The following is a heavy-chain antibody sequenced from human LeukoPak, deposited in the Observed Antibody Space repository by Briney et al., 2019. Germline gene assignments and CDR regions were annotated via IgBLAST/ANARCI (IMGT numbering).Heavy chain of an antibody. J-gene: IGHJ4*02. V-gene: IGHV6-1*01. D-gene: IGHD1-14*01. CDR1: GDSASSKSAA. CDR2: TYYRSKWHN. CDR3: VRSAGPLDY. Sequence: SQTLSLTCAISGDSASSKSAAWNWIRQSPSRGLEWLGRTYYRSKWHNGYAVSVKSRITINPDTSKNQFSLHLNSVTPEDTAVYYCVRSAGPLDYWGQGTLVTVSS.